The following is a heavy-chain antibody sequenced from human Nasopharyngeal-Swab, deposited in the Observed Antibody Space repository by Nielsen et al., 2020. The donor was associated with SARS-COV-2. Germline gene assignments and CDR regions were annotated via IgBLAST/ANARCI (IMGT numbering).Heavy chain of an antibody. CDR2: INTNTGNP. Sequence: ASVNVSCKASGYTFTSYAMNWVRQAPGQGLEWMGWINTNTGNPTYAQGFTGRFVFSLDTSVSTAYLQISSLKAEDTAVYYCARELNYDILTGYYDNWFDPWGQGTLVTVSS. V-gene: IGHV7-4-1*02. D-gene: IGHD3-9*01. CDR3: ARELNYDILTGYYDNWFDP. J-gene: IGHJ5*02. CDR1: GYTFTSYA.